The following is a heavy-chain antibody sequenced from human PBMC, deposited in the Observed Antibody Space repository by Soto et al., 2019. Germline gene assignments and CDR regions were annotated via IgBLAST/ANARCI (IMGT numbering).Heavy chain of an antibody. CDR1: GGSISSSSYY. CDR2: IYYSGST. Sequence: SETLSLTCTVSGGSISSSSYYWGWIRQPPGKGLEWIGSIYYSGSTYYNPSLKSRVTISVDTSKNQFSLKLSSVTAADTAVYYCASPLAYCGGDCYSYWGQGTLVTVS. CDR3: ASPLAYCGGDCYSY. J-gene: IGHJ4*02. D-gene: IGHD2-21*02. V-gene: IGHV4-39*01.